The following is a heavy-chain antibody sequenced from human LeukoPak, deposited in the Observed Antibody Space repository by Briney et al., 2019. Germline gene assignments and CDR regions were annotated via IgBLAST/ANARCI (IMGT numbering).Heavy chain of an antibody. J-gene: IGHJ4*02. Sequence: GSLRLSCAASGFTFSTYTLTWVRQPPGKGLEWIGEIYHSGSTNYNPSLKSRVTISVDKSKNQFSLKLSSVTAADTAVYYCARDDWGDYYDSSGYYPLGYWGQGTLVTVSS. V-gene: IGHV4-4*02. CDR2: IYHSGST. CDR3: ARDDWGDYYDSSGYYPLGY. D-gene: IGHD3-22*01. CDR1: GFTFSTYTL.